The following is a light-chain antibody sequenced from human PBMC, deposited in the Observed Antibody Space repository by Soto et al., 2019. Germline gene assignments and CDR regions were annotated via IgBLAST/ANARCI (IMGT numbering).Light chain of an antibody. CDR3: QSYDSSLSGYV. V-gene: IGLV1-40*01. CDR1: SSNIGAGYD. Sequence: QSVLTQPPSVSGAPGQRVTISCTGSSSNIGAGYDVHWYQQLPGTAPKLLIYGNSNRPSEVPDRFSGSKSGTSASLAITGLQAEEEADYYCQSYDSSLSGYVFGTGTKLTVL. CDR2: GNS. J-gene: IGLJ1*01.